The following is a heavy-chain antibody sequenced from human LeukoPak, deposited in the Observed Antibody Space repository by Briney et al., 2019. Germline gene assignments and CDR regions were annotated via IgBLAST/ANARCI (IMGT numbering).Heavy chain of an antibody. Sequence: GASVKVSCKASGGTFSSYAISWVRQAPGQGLEWMGGIIPIFGTANYAQKFQGRVTITADESTSTAYMELSSPRSEDTAVYYCARDRFYCSGGSCYSEYFDYWGQGTLVTVSS. J-gene: IGHJ4*02. V-gene: IGHV1-69*13. CDR3: ARDRFYCSGGSCYSEYFDY. CDR2: IIPIFGTA. D-gene: IGHD2-15*01. CDR1: GGTFSSYA.